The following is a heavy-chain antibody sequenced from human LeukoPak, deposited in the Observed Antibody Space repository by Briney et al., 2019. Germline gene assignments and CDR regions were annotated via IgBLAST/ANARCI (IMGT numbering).Heavy chain of an antibody. J-gene: IGHJ4*02. CDR3: AKDQQMVRGAIPHPLDY. Sequence: PGGSLRLSCVASGFTFSSYSMNWVRQAPGKGLEWVSSISSSSSYTYYADSVKGRFTISRDNSKNTLYLQMNSLRAEDTAVYYCAKDQQMVRGAIPHPLDYWGQGTPVTVSS. V-gene: IGHV3-21*04. CDR2: ISSSSSYT. D-gene: IGHD3-10*01. CDR1: GFTFSSYS.